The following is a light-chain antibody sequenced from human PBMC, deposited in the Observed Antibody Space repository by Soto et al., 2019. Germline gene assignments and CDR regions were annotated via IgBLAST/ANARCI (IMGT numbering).Light chain of an antibody. J-gene: IGLJ1*01. CDR3: QSYDSSLSAGV. V-gene: IGLV1-40*01. Sequence: QSVLTQPPSVSGAPGRRVAISCTGTGSNIGAGSDVHWYQQLPGTAPKLLVYANNNRPSGVPDRFSGSKSATSASLAITGLQAEDEADYYCQSYDSSLSAGVFGTGTKLTVL. CDR2: ANN. CDR1: GSNIGAGSD.